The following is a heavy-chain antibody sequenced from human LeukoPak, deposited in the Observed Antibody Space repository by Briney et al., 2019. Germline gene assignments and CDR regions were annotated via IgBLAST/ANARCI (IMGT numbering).Heavy chain of an antibody. J-gene: IGHJ4*02. CDR3: AREDYDILTGYYPDY. CDR1: GYTFTSYG. V-gene: IGHV1-18*01. Sequence: ASVKVSCKASGYTFTSYGISWVRQAPGQGLEWMGWISAYNGNTNYAQKLQGRVTMTTDTSTSTAYMELRSLRSDDTAVYYCAREDYDILTGYYPDYWGQGTLVTVSS. CDR2: ISAYNGNT. D-gene: IGHD3-9*01.